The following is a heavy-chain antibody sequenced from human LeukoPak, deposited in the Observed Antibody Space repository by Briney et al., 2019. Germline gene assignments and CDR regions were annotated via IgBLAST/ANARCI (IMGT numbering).Heavy chain of an antibody. J-gene: IGHJ3*02. D-gene: IGHD5-18*01. CDR2: IYYSGST. CDR1: GGSISSYY. Sequence: SETLSLTCTVSGGSISSYYWSWIRQPPGKGLEWIGYIYYSGSTNYNPPLKSRVTISVDTSKNQFSLKLSSVTAADTAVYYCAREYNAFDIWGQGTMVTVSS. CDR3: AREYNAFDI. V-gene: IGHV4-59*01.